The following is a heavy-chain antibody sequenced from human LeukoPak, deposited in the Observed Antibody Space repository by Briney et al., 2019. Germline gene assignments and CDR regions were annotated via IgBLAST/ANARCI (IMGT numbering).Heavy chain of an antibody. J-gene: IGHJ6*02. Sequence: ASVKVSCKASGYTFTSYAMHWVRQAPGQRLEWMGWINAGNGNTKYSQKFQGRVTITADESTSTAYMELSSLRSEDTAVYYCARDQSRVYGMDVWGQGTTVTVSS. CDR1: GYTFTSYA. CDR3: ARDQSRVYGMDV. V-gene: IGHV1-3*01. CDR2: INAGNGNT.